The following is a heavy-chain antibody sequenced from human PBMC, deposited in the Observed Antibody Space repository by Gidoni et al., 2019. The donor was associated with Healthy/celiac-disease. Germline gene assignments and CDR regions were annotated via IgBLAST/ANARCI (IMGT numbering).Heavy chain of an antibody. CDR1: GFTFSSYW. V-gene: IGHV3-7*03. Sequence: EVQLVESGGGLVQPGGSLRLSCAASGFTFSSYWMSWVRQAPGKGLEWVANIKQDGSEKYYVDSVKGRFTISRDNAKNSLYLQMNSLRAEDTAVYYCARSPVDTAMALLGRGYWYFDLWGRGTLVTVSS. CDR2: IKQDGSEK. J-gene: IGHJ2*01. CDR3: ARSPVDTAMALLGRGYWYFDL. D-gene: IGHD5-18*01.